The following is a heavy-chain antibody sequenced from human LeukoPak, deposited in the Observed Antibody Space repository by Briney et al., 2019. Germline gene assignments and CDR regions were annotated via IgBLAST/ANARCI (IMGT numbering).Heavy chain of an antibody. Sequence: GGSLRLSCAASGFTFSSYAMSWVRQAPGKGLEWVSAISGSGGSTYYADSVKGRFIISRDNSKNTLYLQMNSLRAEDTAVYYCARWPHYYYYYYGMDVWGQGTTVTVSS. CDR2: ISGSGGST. CDR1: GFTFSSYA. CDR3: ARWPHYYYYYYGMDV. D-gene: IGHD5-24*01. V-gene: IGHV3-23*01. J-gene: IGHJ6*02.